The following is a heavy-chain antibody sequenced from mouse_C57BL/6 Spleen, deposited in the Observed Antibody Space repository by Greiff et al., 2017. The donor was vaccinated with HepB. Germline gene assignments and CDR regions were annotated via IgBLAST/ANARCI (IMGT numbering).Heavy chain of an antibody. CDR2: IYPRSGNT. Sequence: LVESGAELARPGASVKLSCKASGYTFTSYGISWVKQRTGQGLEWIGEIYPRSGNTYYNEKFKGKATLTADKSSSTAYMELRSLTSEDSAVYFCARRGYGYDYAMDYWGQGTSVTVSS. J-gene: IGHJ4*01. D-gene: IGHD2-2*01. CDR3: ARRGYGYDYAMDY. CDR1: GYTFTSYG. V-gene: IGHV1-81*01.